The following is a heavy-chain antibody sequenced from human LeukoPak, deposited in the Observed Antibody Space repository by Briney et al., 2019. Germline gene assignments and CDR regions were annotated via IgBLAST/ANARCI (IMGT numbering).Heavy chain of an antibody. J-gene: IGHJ3*02. CDR2: ISGSGGST. D-gene: IGHD6-13*01. CDR1: GFIFSSYG. CDR3: AKDNPGYSSSWRGDAFDI. Sequence: PGGSLRPSCAASGFIFSSYGMSWVRQAPGKGLEWVSGISGSGGSTYYADSVKGRFTISRDNSKNTLYLQMNSLRAEDTAVYYCAKDNPGYSSSWRGDAFDIWGQGTMVTVSS. V-gene: IGHV3-23*01.